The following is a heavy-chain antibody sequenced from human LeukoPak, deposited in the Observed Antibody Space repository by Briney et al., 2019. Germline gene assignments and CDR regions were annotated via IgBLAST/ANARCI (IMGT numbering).Heavy chain of an antibody. J-gene: IGHJ5*02. D-gene: IGHD1-1*01. CDR1: GYSFTSYW. V-gene: IGHV5-51*01. CDR2: IYPGDSDT. CDR3: ARQPASGYNKGGGVNWFDP. Sequence: GESLKISCTGSGYSFTSYWIGWVRHMPGKGLGWMGIIYPGDSDTRYSPSFQGQVTISAAKSISTAYLQCSSLKASDTAMYYCARQPASGYNKGGGVNWFDPWGQGTLVTVSS.